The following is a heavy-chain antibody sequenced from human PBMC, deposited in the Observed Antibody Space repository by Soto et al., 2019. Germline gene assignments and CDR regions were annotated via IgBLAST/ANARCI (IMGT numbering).Heavy chain of an antibody. CDR3: ARWGNRYSNVASGVGGFDY. V-gene: IGHV4-59*01. D-gene: IGHD5-12*01. J-gene: IGHJ4*02. CDR1: GASISSSY. Sequence: SETLSLTCTVSGASISSSYWSWIRQSPERGLEWIAYVYHTGATNYNPSLKSRVTISLDTSKGQFSLNLPSLTTADTAVYFCARWGNRYSNVASGVGGFDYWGQGSLVTVSS. CDR2: VYHTGAT.